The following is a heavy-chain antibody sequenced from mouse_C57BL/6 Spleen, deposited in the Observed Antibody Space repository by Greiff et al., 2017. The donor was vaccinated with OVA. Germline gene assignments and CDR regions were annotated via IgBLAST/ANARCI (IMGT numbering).Heavy chain of an antibody. CDR3: ASNWDGWYIDV. J-gene: IGHJ1*03. Sequence: QVQLQQPGAELVKPGASVKLSCKASGYTFTSYWMHWVKQRPGQGLEWIGMIHPNSGSTNYNEKFKSKATLTVDKSSSTAYMQLSSLTSEDSAVYYRASNWDGWYIDVWGTGTTVTVSS. V-gene: IGHV1-64*01. CDR1: GYTFTSYW. D-gene: IGHD4-1*01. CDR2: IHPNSGST.